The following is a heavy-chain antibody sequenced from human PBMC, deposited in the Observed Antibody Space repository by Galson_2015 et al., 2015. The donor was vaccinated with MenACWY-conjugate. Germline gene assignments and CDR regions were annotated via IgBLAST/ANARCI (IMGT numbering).Heavy chain of an antibody. CDR1: GFTFSSYW. CDR2: IKPDGSEK. J-gene: IGHJ4*02. V-gene: IGHV3-7*03. CDR3: VRARGFDY. Sequence: SLRLSCAASGFTFSSYWMHWVRQAPGKGLEWVANIKPDGSEKYSVDSVKGRFTISRDNTKNSLYLQMNSLRAEDTAVYYCVRARGFDYWGQGTPVTVSS.